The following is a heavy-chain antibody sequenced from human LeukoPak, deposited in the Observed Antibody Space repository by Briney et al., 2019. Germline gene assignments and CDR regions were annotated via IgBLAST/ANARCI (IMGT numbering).Heavy chain of an antibody. J-gene: IGHJ5*02. Sequence: PSETLSLTCTVSGGSISSYYWSWIRQPPGKGLEWIGYIYYSGSTNYNPSLKSRVTISVDASKNQFSLKLSSVTAADTAVYYCARDPLTILATGEFDPWGRGTLVTVSS. V-gene: IGHV4-59*01. CDR3: ARDPLTILATGEFDP. D-gene: IGHD3-3*01. CDR2: IYYSGST. CDR1: GGSISSYY.